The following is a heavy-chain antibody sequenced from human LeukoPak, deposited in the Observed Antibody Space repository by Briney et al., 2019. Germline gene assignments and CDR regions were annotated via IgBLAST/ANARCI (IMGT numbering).Heavy chain of an antibody. CDR2: IYYTGST. V-gene: IGHV4-59*13. CDR3: ARVQLGDYFIF. J-gene: IGHJ4*02. Sequence: SETLSLTCTVSGDSLNNFYWIWLRHPPGKGLEWIGYIYYTGSTKYSPSLKSRVTMSLDTSKSQFSLQLSSVTAADTAIYYCARVQLGDYFIFGGRETRSTVPS. CDR1: GDSLNNFY. D-gene: IGHD3-16*01.